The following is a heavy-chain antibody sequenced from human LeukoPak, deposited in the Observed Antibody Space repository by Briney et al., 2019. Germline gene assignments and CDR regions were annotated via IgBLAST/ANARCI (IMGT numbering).Heavy chain of an antibody. CDR3: ARDPGTTVDY. D-gene: IGHD4-17*01. V-gene: IGHV4-38-2*02. J-gene: IGHJ4*02. CDR2: IYHSGST. Sequence: PSETLSLTCAVSGYYISSGYYWGWIRQPPGKGLEWIASIYHSGSTYYNPSLKSRVTISVDTSKNQFSLKLSSVTAADTAVYYFARDPGTTVDYWGQGTLVTVSS. CDR1: GYYISSGYY.